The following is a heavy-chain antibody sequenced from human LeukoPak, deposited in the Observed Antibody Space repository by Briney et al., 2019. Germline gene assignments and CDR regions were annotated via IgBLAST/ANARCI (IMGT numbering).Heavy chain of an antibody. CDR3: ARGYLAYSASYFDY. CDR1: GFTFSSYG. J-gene: IGHJ4*02. V-gene: IGHV3-30*02. Sequence: PGGSLRLSCAASGFTFSSYGMHWVRQAPGKGLEWVAFIRYDGSNKYYADSVKGRFTISRDNSKNTLYLQMNSLRAEDTAVYYCARGYLAYSASYFDYWGQGTLVTVSS. CDR2: IRYDGSNK. D-gene: IGHD1-26*01.